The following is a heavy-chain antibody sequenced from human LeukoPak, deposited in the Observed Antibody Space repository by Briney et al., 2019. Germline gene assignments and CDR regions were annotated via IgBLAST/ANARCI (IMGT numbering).Heavy chain of an antibody. CDR1: GYSISSGYY. D-gene: IGHD3-3*01. V-gene: IGHV4-38-2*02. Sequence: PSETLSLTCTVSGYSISSGYYWGWIRQPPGKGLEWIGSIYHSGSTYYNPSLKSRVTISVDTSKNQFSLKLSSVAAADTAVYYCARVSRLGFWSGYSTDWFDPWGQGTLVTVSS. CDR2: IYHSGST. J-gene: IGHJ5*02. CDR3: ARVSRLGFWSGYSTDWFDP.